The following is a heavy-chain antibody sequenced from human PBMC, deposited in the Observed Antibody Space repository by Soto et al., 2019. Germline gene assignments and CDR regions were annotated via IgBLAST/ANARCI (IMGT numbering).Heavy chain of an antibody. V-gene: IGHV3-49*03. CDR2: TRSKAYGGAP. CDR1: GFTFGDYA. J-gene: IGHJ4*02. Sequence: PGGSLRLSCTTSGFTFGDYAMSWFRQAPGKGLEWVSFTRSKAYGGAPEYAASVKGRFTISRDDSKGIAYVQMNSLKIEDTAVYYCSRGSMIRGVVSKFDYWGQGTPVTVSS. CDR3: SRGSMIRGVVSKFDY. D-gene: IGHD3-10*01.